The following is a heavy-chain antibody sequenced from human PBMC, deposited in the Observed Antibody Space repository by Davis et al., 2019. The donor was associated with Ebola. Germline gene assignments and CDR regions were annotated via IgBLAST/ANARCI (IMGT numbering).Heavy chain of an antibody. Sequence: GESLKISCAASGFTFSSYWMHWVRQAPGKGLVWVSRINSDGSSTSYADSVKGRFTISRDNSKNTLYLQMNSLRAEDTAVYYCARDSSTGSMSGYYYYGMDVWGQGTTVTVSS. CDR3: ARDSSTGSMSGYYYYGMDV. CDR1: GFTFSSYW. J-gene: IGHJ6*02. D-gene: IGHD1-1*01. CDR2: INSDGSST. V-gene: IGHV3-74*01.